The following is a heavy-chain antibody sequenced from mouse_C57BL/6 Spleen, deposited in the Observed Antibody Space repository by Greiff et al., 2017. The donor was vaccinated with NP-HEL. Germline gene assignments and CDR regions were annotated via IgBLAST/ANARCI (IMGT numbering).Heavy chain of an antibody. D-gene: IGHD2-12*01. CDR3: ARGTLAIEGYFDY. V-gene: IGHV5-17*01. J-gene: IGHJ2*01. Sequence: EVHLVESGGGLVKPGGSLKLSCAASGFTFSDYGMHWVRQAPEKGLEWVAYISSGSSTIYYADTVKGRFTISRDNAKNTLFLQMTSLRSEDTAMYYCARGTLAIEGYFDYWGQGTTLTVSS. CDR2: ISSGSSTI. CDR1: GFTFSDYG.